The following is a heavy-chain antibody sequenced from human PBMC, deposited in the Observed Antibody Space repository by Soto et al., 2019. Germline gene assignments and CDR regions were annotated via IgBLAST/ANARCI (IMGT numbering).Heavy chain of an antibody. CDR1: GFTFSSYA. Sequence: EVQLLESGGGLVQPGGSLRLSCAASGFTFSSYAMSWVRQAPGKGLEWVSAISGSGGSTYYADSVKGRFTISRDNSKNSLYLQMNSLRAEDTAVYYCAKGLYSSSSIFDYWGQGTLVTVSS. CDR3: AKGLYSSSSIFDY. CDR2: ISGSGGST. V-gene: IGHV3-23*01. J-gene: IGHJ4*02. D-gene: IGHD6-6*01.